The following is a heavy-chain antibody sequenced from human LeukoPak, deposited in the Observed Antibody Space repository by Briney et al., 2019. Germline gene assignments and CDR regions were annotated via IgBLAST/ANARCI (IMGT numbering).Heavy chain of an antibody. CDR3: ARDADDTEYSSGWPFFDY. V-gene: IGHV1-18*01. J-gene: IGHJ4*02. CDR2: ISAYNGNT. D-gene: IGHD6-19*01. Sequence: ASVKVSCKAFGGSFSSEAISWVRQAPGQGLEWMGGISAYNGNTNYAQKLQGRVTMTTDTSTSTAYMELRSLRSDDTAVYYCARDADDTEYSSGWPFFDYWGQGTLVTVSS. CDR1: GGSFSSEA.